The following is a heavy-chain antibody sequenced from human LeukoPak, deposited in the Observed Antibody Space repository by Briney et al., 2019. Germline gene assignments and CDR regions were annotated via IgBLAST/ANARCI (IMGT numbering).Heavy chain of an antibody. CDR1: GFTFSTYV. Sequence: GGSLRLSWEAPGFTFSTYVMPWARQAPGKGLEWSSEFSASGGSTYYADSVKGWFTISRDNSKNTLYLQMHSLRAEDTALYYCAKVVGLYCSGDTCHPDYWGQGTLVTVSS. CDR3: AKVVGLYCSGDTCHPDY. D-gene: IGHD2-15*01. V-gene: IGHV3-23*01. J-gene: IGHJ4*02. CDR2: FSASGGST.